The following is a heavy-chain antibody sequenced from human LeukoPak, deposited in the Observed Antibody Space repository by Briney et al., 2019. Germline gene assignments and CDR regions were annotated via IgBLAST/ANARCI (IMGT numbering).Heavy chain of an antibody. J-gene: IGHJ5*02. D-gene: IGHD5/OR15-5a*01. CDR2: IYYSGST. CDR3: ARDSLGNWFDP. CDR1: GYSISSSYY. Sequence: SETLSLTCTVSGYSISSSYYWGWIRQPPGKGLEWIGSIYYSGSTYYNPSLKSRVTISVDTSKNQFSLKLSSVTAADTAVYYCARDSLGNWFDPWGQGTLVTVSS. V-gene: IGHV4-38-2*02.